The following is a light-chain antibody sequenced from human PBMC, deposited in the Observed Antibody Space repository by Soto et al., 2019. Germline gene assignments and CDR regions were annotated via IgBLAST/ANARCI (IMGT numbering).Light chain of an antibody. CDR1: SSDVGGYNY. Sequence: QSALTQPASVSGSPGQSITISCTGTSSDVGGYNYVSWYQQHPGKAPKLMISVISNRPSGVSNRFSGSKSGNTASLTISGLQAEDEADYYCSSYTSSSTLVVFGAGTKLTVL. V-gene: IGLV2-14*01. J-gene: IGLJ2*01. CDR2: VIS. CDR3: SSYTSSSTLVV.